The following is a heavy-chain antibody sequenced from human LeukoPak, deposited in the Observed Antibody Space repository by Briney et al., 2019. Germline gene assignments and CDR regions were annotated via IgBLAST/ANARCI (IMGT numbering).Heavy chain of an antibody. CDR1: GYTFTMYF. CDR3: ARLGSITMVRGVITNALWFDP. Sequence: GASVKVSCKASGYTFTMYFIHWVRQAPGQGLEWMGWISAYNGNTNYAQKLQGRVTMTTDTSTSTAYMELRSLRPDDTAVYYCARLGSITMVRGVITNALWFDPWGQGTLVTVSS. J-gene: IGHJ5*02. V-gene: IGHV1-18*04. CDR2: ISAYNGNT. D-gene: IGHD3-10*01.